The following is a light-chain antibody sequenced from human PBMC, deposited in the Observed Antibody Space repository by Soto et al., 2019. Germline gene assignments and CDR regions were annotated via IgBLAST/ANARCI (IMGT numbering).Light chain of an antibody. V-gene: IGLV2-14*01. J-gene: IGLJ1*01. CDR2: EVN. CDR1: SSDVGDYNY. Sequence: LTHPASVSGSPGQSVTISCTGASSDVGDYNYVSWYQHHPGKAPKLLIYEVNNRPSGVSDRFSGSKSGNVASLTISWLQAEDEADYYCSSYTSSSTYVFGTGTKVTVL. CDR3: SSYTSSSTYV.